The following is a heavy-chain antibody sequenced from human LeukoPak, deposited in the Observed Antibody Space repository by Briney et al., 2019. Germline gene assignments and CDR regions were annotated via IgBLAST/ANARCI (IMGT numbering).Heavy chain of an antibody. CDR1: GFTFSSYG. CDR3: ARAPSAYAYYFDY. Sequence: GGSLRLSCAASGFTFSSYGMHWVRQAPGKGLEWVANINQHGSDKYFVDSVRGRFTISRDNAKNSLYLQMNSLRGEDTAVYYCARAPSAYAYYFDYWGQGALVTVSS. CDR2: INQHGSDK. D-gene: IGHD4-17*01. V-gene: IGHV3-7*01. J-gene: IGHJ4*02.